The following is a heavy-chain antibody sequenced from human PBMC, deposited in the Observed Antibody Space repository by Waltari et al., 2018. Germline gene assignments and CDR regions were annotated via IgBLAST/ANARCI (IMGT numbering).Heavy chain of an antibody. Sequence: QVQLVESGGGVVQPGRSLRLSCAASGFTFSSYAMHWVGQAPGKGLEWVAVISYDGSNKYYADSVKGRFTISRDNSKNTLYLQMNSLRAEDTAVYYCARATGDSGYDFDYWGQGTLVTVSS. CDR2: ISYDGSNK. V-gene: IGHV3-30*01. CDR1: GFTFSSYA. J-gene: IGHJ4*02. D-gene: IGHD5-12*01. CDR3: ARATGDSGYDFDY.